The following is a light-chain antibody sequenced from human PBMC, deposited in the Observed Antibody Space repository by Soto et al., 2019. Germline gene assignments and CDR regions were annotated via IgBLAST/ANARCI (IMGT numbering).Light chain of an antibody. CDR2: GAS. J-gene: IGKJ1*01. CDR1: QSVSSSY. Sequence: EIVLTQSPGTLSLSPGERATLSCRASQSVSSSYLAWYQQKPGQAPRLLIYGASSRATGIPDRFSGSGSGTDFTLTISSLEPEDFAVYYCQPYGSSPLTFGQGAQVDIK. V-gene: IGKV3-20*01. CDR3: QPYGSSPLT.